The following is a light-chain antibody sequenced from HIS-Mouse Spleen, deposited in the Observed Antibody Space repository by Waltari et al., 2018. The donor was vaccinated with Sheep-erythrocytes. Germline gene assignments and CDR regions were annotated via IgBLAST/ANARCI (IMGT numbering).Light chain of an antibody. J-gene: IGKJ5*01. CDR3: QQANSFPIT. Sequence: DIQMTQSPSSVSASVGDRVTITCRASQGIRSWLAWYQQKPGKDPKLLIYDASSLQSGVPSRFSGSGSGTDFTLTISSLQPEDFATYYCQQANSFPITFGQGTRLEIK. CDR2: DAS. CDR1: QGIRSW. V-gene: IGKV1-12*01.